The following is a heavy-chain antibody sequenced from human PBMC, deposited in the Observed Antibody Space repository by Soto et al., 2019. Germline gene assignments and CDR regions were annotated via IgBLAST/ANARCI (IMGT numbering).Heavy chain of an antibody. CDR2: INTGNGNT. D-gene: IGHD3-16*01. J-gene: IGHJ4*02. CDR3: ARSRVRGGYYFAY. Sequence: QVQVVQSGAEVKKPGASVKVSCKASGYTFTTYAIHWVRQAPGQSLEWMGWINTGNGNTYYSQKMQARVTITRDTSASTAYMELSRLRSEDTAVYYCARSRVRGGYYFAYWGQGALVTVSS. CDR1: GYTFTTYA. V-gene: IGHV1-3*04.